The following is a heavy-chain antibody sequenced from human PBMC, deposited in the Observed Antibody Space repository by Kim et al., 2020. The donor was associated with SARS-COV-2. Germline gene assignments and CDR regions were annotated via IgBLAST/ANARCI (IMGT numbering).Heavy chain of an antibody. CDR3: ARHGGGDVYYGSGSYRGRRFRVQIAY. D-gene: IGHD3-10*01. Sequence: SETLSLNCTVSGGSISSYYWSWIRQPPGKGLEWIGYIYYSGSTNYNPSLKSRVTISVDTSKNQFSLKLSSVTAADTAVYYCARHGGGDVYYGSGSYRGRRFRVQIAYWGQGTLVTVSS. CDR1: GGSISSYY. CDR2: IYYSGST. J-gene: IGHJ4*02. V-gene: IGHV4-59*08.